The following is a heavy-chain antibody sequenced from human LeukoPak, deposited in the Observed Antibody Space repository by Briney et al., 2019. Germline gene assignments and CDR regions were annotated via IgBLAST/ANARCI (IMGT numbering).Heavy chain of an antibody. Sequence: GGSLRLSCSASGFGFRSYKMDWVRQAPGKGLEWVTLISCDGNHKKYAASVKGRFTASRDNSRNTLFLPMNSLRTEDTAVYYCARVYGSETDYWGEGPLVTVSS. CDR3: ARVYGSETDY. D-gene: IGHD3-10*01. CDR1: GFGFRSYK. CDR2: ISCDGNHK. V-gene: IGHV3-30*03. J-gene: IGHJ4*02.